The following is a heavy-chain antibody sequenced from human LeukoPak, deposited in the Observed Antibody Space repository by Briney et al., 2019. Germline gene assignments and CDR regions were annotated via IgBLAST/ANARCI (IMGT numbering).Heavy chain of an antibody. J-gene: IGHJ4*02. D-gene: IGHD2-21*01. CDR3: ARSDHLVNAVSFGVVFDY. CDR2: LKKEGSEK. CDR1: GLTFGPVW. V-gene: IGHV3-7*01. Sequence: PGGPLRLSGAALGLTFGPVWMSGARRVPGKGREWGATLKKEGSEKYYVDSVKGRFTISRDNAKNSLYLQMNSLRAEDTAVYYCARSDHLVNAVSFGVVFDYWGQGTLVTVSS.